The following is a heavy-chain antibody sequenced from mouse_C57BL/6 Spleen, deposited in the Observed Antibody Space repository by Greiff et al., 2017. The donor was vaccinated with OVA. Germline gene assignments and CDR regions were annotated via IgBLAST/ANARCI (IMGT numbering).Heavy chain of an antibody. Sequence: EVMLVESEGGLVQPGSSMKLSCTASGFTFSDYYMAWVRQVPEKGLEWVANINYDGSSTYYLDSLKSRFIISRDNAKNILYLQMSSLKSEDTATYYCARGHYYGSSYYFDYWGQGTTLTVSS. D-gene: IGHD1-1*01. J-gene: IGHJ2*01. CDR3: ARGHYYGSSYYFDY. V-gene: IGHV5-16*01. CDR2: INYDGSST. CDR1: GFTFSDYY.